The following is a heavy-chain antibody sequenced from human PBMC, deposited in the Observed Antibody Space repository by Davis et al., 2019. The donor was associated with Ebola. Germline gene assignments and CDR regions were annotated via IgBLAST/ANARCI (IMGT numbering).Heavy chain of an antibody. CDR2: ISSGSSTI. CDR3: AKKGWNSSFLGMDYYYGMDV. Sequence: PGGSLRLSCAASGFTFSKYSMNWVRQAPGKGLEWVSYISSGSSTIYSADSVKGRFPISRDNAKNSLYLQMSSLRDEDTAIYYCAKKGWNSSFLGMDYYYGMDVWGKGTAVTVSP. V-gene: IGHV3-48*02. D-gene: IGHD6-19*01. J-gene: IGHJ6*04. CDR1: GFTFSKYS.